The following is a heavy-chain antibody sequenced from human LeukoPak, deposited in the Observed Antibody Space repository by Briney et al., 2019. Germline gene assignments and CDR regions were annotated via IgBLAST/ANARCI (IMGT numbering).Heavy chain of an antibody. CDR1: GFTFSSYS. Sequence: GGSLRLSCAASGFTFSSYSMNWVRQAPGKGLEWVSYISSSSSTIYYADSVEGRFTISRDNAKNSLYLQMNSLRAEDTAVYYCARAAWVNAFDIWGQGTMVTVSS. CDR3: ARAAWVNAFDI. D-gene: IGHD1-26*01. CDR2: ISSSSSTI. V-gene: IGHV3-48*04. J-gene: IGHJ3*02.